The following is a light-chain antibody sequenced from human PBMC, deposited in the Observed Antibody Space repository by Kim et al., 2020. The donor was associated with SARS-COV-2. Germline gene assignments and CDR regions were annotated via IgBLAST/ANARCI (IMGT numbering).Light chain of an antibody. V-gene: IGLV3-21*04. Sequence: APGESASISGGGDNIEAKSVHWYQQKPGPAPLLVIYYDTDRPSGSPERFSGSNSGNTATLTISRVEAGDEAEFFCQVWDSSISQVLFGGGTQLTV. J-gene: IGLJ3*02. CDR1: NIEAKS. CDR2: YDT. CDR3: QVWDSSISQVL.